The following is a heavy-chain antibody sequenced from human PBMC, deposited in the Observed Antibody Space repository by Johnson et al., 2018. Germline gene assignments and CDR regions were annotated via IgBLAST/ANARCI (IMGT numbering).Heavy chain of an antibody. CDR1: GFSFSSYS. Sequence: VQLVQSGGGLVQPGGSLRISCAASGFSFSSYSMNWVRQAPGKGLEWISYSSSSGNMYYADSVEGRFTISRDNVKNSVSLQMNSLGAEDPAVYYCARDDKLAFDICGQGTMLTVSS. CDR2: SSSSGNM. CDR3: ARDDKLAFDI. J-gene: IGHJ3*02. D-gene: IGHD3-22*01. V-gene: IGHV3-48*01.